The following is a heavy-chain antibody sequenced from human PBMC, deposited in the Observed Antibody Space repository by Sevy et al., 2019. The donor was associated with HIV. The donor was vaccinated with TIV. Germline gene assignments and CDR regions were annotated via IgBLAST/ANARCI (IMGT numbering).Heavy chain of an antibody. V-gene: IGHV3-30-3*01. Sequence: GGSLRLSCAASEFTFSNFAMHWVRQAPGKGLEWVAITSYDGSRNYYADSVKGRFTISRDNSKHTLYLQMNSLTVEDTAVYYCATDDRDNSGYHFTYWGQGTLVTVSS. CDR2: TSYDGSRN. D-gene: IGHD3-22*01. J-gene: IGHJ4*02. CDR3: ATDDRDNSGYHFTY. CDR1: EFTFSNFA.